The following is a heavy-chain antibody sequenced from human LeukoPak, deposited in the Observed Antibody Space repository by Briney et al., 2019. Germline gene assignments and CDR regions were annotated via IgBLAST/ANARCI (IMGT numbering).Heavy chain of an antibody. CDR1: GYTFTSYG. V-gene: IGHV1-18*01. J-gene: IGHJ4*02. Sequence: GASVKVSCKASGYTFTSYGISWVRQAPGQGLEWMGWISAYNGHTNSAQKVQGRVTMTTDTSTSTAYMELRSLRSDDTAVYYCVRTPPNWGADYWGRGTLVTVSS. D-gene: IGHD7-27*01. CDR2: ISAYNGHT. CDR3: VRTPPNWGADY.